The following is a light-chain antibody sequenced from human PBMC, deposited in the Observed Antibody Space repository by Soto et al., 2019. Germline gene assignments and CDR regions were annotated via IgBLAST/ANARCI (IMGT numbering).Light chain of an antibody. CDR2: EVN. CDR1: SSDVGSYNL. Sequence: QSVLTQPASVSGSPGQSITISCTGTSSDVGSYNLVSWYQQHPTKAPKLMIYEVNKPPSGVSNRFSGSKSDNTASLTISGLQAEDEADYYCCSYAGSSTLAVFGGGTQLTVL. CDR3: CSYAGSSTLAV. V-gene: IGLV2-23*02. J-gene: IGLJ7*01.